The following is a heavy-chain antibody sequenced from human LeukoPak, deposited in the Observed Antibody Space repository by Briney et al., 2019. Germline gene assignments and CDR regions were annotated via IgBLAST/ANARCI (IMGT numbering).Heavy chain of an antibody. Sequence: PGGSLRLSCAASGFTFSDYYMSWIRQAPGKGLDWVSYISGGGTSIYYADSVKGRFTISRDNAKNSLYLQMNSLRAEDTAVYYCASSSRWFGELLSWFDPWGQGTLVTVSS. J-gene: IGHJ5*02. CDR2: ISGGGTSI. D-gene: IGHD3-10*01. V-gene: IGHV3-11*04. CDR1: GFTFSDYY. CDR3: ASSSRWFGELLSWFDP.